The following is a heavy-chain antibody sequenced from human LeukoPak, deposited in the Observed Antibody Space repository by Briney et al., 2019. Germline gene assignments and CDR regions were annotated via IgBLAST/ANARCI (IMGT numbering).Heavy chain of an antibody. Sequence: PGGSQRLSCAASGFAFSTYWMHWVRQAPGKGLVWVSRINSDGTSTSYADSVKGRFTISRDNARNTLHLQMNSLRAEDTAVYYCTRGYYSCDYWGQGTLVAVSS. V-gene: IGHV3-74*01. D-gene: IGHD3-10*01. CDR2: INSDGTST. J-gene: IGHJ4*02. CDR3: TRGYYSCDY. CDR1: GFAFSTYW.